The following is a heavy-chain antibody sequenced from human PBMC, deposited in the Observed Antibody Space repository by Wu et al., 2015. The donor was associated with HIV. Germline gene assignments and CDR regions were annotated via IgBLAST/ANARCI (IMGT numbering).Heavy chain of an antibody. Sequence: QVQLVQSGVEVKKPGSSVKVSCKASGGTFSSYAISWVRQAPGQGLEWMGGIIPIFGTANYAQKFQGRVTITADESTSTAYMELSSLRSEDTAVYYCARTPYYYDSSGYYQLDYWGQGTLVTVSS. V-gene: IGHV1-69*12. D-gene: IGHD3-22*01. J-gene: IGHJ4*02. CDR1: GGTFSSYA. CDR3: ARTPYYYDSSGYYQLDY. CDR2: IIPIFGTA.